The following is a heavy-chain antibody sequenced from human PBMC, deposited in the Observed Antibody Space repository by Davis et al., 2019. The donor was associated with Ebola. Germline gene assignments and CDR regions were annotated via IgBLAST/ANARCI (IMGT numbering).Heavy chain of an antibody. J-gene: IGHJ6*02. D-gene: IGHD6-13*01. CDR1: GGSISSYY. CDR3: ASGNRDSSSWYDDYYYYYGMDV. CDR2: IYTSGST. Sequence: PSETLSLTCTVSGGSISSYYWSWIRQPAGKGLEWIGRIYTSGSTNYNPSLKSRVTMSVDTSKNQFSLKLSSVTAADTAVYYCASGNRDSSSWYDDYYYYYGMDVWGQGTTVTVSS. V-gene: IGHV4-4*07.